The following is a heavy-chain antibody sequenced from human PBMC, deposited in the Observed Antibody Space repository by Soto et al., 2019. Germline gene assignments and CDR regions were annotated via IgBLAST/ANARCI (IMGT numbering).Heavy chain of an antibody. V-gene: IGHV4-30-2*01. CDR1: GASIPYGGYS. J-gene: IGHJ4*02. CDR3: ARGGGYDPFDY. D-gene: IGHD5-12*01. Sequence: PSETLSLTCTFSGASIPYGGYSWSWIRQPAGKGLEWIGYISHLQNTFYNPSFQSRLTLSIDRGKNQFSLKLASMTAADTAVYYCARGGGYDPFDYWGQGTLVTVSS. CDR2: ISHLQNT.